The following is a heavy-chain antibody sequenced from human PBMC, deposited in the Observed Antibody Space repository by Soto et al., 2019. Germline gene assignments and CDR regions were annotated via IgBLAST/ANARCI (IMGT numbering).Heavy chain of an antibody. CDR1: GFTFDDYA. CDR3: AKDSRGSSVWYRFDY. D-gene: IGHD6-19*01. V-gene: IGHV3-9*01. Sequence: EVQLVESGGGLVQPGRSLRLSCAASGFTFDDYAMHWVRQAPGKGLEWVSGISWNSGSIGYADSVKGRFTISRDNAKNSLYLQMNSLRAEDTALYYCAKDSRGSSVWYRFDYWGQGTLVTVSS. CDR2: ISWNSGSI. J-gene: IGHJ4*02.